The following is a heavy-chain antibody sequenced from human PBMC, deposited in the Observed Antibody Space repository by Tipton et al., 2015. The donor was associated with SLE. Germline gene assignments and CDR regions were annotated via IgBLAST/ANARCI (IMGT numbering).Heavy chain of an antibody. CDR2: MNPSGNT. V-gene: IGHV1-8*02. CDR3: ARETTETRDGLDV. D-gene: IGHD1-1*01. J-gene: IGHJ6*02. CDR1: GHTFSNSD. Sequence: QSGAEVKKPGASVKVSCKASGHTFSNSDINWVRQAPGQGLEWMGWMNPSGNTVSAEKFQGRVTMTRDTSTSTAYMELTSLRSEDTAVYFCARETTETRDGLDVWGQGTTVIVSS.